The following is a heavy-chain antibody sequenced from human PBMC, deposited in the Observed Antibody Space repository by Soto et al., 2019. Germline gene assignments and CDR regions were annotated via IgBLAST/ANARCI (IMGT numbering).Heavy chain of an antibody. Sequence: QVQLVESGGGLVKPGGSQRLYCAASGCTFSDYYMSWIRQAPGKGLEWVSYISSSSSYTNYADSVKGRFTISRDNAKNSLYLHMNSLRAEDTAVYYCARDVSESSWYSDGMDVWGQGTTVTVSS. V-gene: IGHV3-11*05. CDR3: ARDVSESSWYSDGMDV. CDR1: GCTFSDYY. J-gene: IGHJ6*02. CDR2: ISSSSSYT. D-gene: IGHD6-13*01.